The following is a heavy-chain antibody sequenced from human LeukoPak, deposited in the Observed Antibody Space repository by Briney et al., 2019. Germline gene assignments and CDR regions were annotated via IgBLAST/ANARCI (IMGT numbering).Heavy chain of an antibody. Sequence: SETLSLTCAVYGGSFSGYYWSWIRQPPGKGLEWIGEINHSGSTNYNPSLKSRVTISVDTSKNQFSLRLSSVTAADTAVYYCASYYYDSSGVGDYWGQGTLATVSS. D-gene: IGHD3-22*01. CDR1: GGSFSGYY. CDR2: INHSGST. V-gene: IGHV4-34*01. CDR3: ASYYYDSSGVGDY. J-gene: IGHJ4*02.